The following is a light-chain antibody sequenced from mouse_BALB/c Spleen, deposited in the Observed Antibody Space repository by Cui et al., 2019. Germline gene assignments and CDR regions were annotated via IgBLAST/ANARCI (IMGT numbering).Light chain of an antibody. Sequence: QIVLTQSPAIMSASPGETVTITCSASSSVSYMHWVQQKPGTAPKLWIYSTTKLASGVPARFSGSGSGTSYSLTISGMEAEDAATYYCQQRSSYPYTVGGGTKLEIK. CDR1: SSVSY. J-gene: IGKJ2*01. CDR2: STT. V-gene: IGKV4-57*01. CDR3: QQRSSYPYT.